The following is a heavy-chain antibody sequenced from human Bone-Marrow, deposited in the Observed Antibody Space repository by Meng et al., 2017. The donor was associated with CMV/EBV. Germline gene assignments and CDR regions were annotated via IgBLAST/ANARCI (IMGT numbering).Heavy chain of an antibody. V-gene: IGHV1-69*10. Sequence: SVKVSCKASGYTFTGYYMHWVRQAPGQGLEWMGGIIPILGIANYAQKFQGRVTITADKSTSTAYMELSSLRSEDTAVYYCARGEGYCTNGVCYHAFDIWGQGKMVNVAS. J-gene: IGHJ3*02. D-gene: IGHD2-8*01. CDR3: ARGEGYCTNGVCYHAFDI. CDR2: IIPILGIA. CDR1: GYTFTGYY.